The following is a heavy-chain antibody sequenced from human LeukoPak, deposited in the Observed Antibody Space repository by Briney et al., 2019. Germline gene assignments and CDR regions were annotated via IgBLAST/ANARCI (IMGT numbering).Heavy chain of an antibody. D-gene: IGHD5/OR15-5a*01. CDR2: ISGSGGST. V-gene: IGHV3-23*01. Sequence: GGTLRLSCAASGFTFSSYGMSWVRQAPGKGLEWVSAISGSGGSTYYADSVKGRFTISRDNSKNTLYLQMNSLRAEDTAVYYCARKGSVSPRSKVAFFYYYMDVWGKGTTVTISS. CDR1: GFTFSSYG. J-gene: IGHJ6*03. CDR3: ARKGSVSPRSKVAFFYYYMDV.